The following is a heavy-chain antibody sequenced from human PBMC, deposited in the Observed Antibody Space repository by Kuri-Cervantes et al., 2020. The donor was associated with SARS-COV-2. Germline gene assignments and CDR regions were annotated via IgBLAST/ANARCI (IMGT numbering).Heavy chain of an antibody. Sequence: KVSCKGSGYSFTSYWISWVRQMPGKGLEWMGRIDPSDSYTNYSPSFQGHVTISADKSISTAYLQWSSLKASDTAMYYCARDSIAARPRVFGGYWGQGTLVTVSS. D-gene: IGHD6-6*01. CDR2: IDPSDSYT. CDR3: ARDSIAARPRVFGGY. V-gene: IGHV5-10-1*01. J-gene: IGHJ4*02. CDR1: GYSFTSYW.